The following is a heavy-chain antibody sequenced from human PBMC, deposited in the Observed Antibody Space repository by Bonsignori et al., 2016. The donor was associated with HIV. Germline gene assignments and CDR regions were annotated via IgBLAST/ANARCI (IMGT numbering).Heavy chain of an antibody. V-gene: IGHV4-59*01. CDR3: ARSYYYESSFDY. Sequence: WIRQPPGKGLEWIGYIHYSGSTNYNPSLKSRVAISVDTSKNQFSLRLTSVTAADTAVYYCARSYYYESSFDYWGQGTLVTVSS. CDR2: IHYSGST. J-gene: IGHJ4*02. D-gene: IGHD3-22*01.